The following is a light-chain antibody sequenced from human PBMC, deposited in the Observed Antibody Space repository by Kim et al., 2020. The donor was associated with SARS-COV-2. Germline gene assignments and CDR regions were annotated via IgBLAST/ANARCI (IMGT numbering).Light chain of an antibody. CDR2: AAS. V-gene: IGKV1-39*01. J-gene: IGKJ1*01. CDR1: QTISTY. CDR3: QQRGT. Sequence: ASLSASVGDRFTITCRASQTISTYLNWYQHKPGKAPKLLIYAASSLQSGVPSRFSGSGSGTDFTLTISSLQPEDFATYYCQQRGTFGQGTKVDIK.